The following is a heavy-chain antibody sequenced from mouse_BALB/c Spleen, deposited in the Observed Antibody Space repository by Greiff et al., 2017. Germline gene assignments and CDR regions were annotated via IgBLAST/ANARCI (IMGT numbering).Heavy chain of an antibody. CDR3: ARVSYGSSYVGWFAY. Sequence: VKLQESGPGLVAPSQSLSITCTVSGFSLTSYGVHWVRQPPGKGLEWLGVIWAGGSTNYNSALMSRLSISKDNSKSQVFLKMNSLQTDDTAMYYCARVSYGSSYVGWFAYWGQGTLVTVSA. CDR1: GFSLTSYG. D-gene: IGHD1-1*01. CDR2: IWAGGST. J-gene: IGHJ3*01. V-gene: IGHV2-9*02.